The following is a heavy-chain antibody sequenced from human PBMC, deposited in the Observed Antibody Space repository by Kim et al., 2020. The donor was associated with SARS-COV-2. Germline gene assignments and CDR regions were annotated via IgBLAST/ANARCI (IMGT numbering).Heavy chain of an antibody. D-gene: IGHD3-10*01. CDR3: ARALNYYGSGSYYDY. J-gene: IGHJ4*02. V-gene: IGHV4-30-2*05. Sequence: PAPKSRVTIPVDTSKNQFSLKLSSVTAADTAVYYCARALNYYGSGSYYDYWGQGTLVTVSS.